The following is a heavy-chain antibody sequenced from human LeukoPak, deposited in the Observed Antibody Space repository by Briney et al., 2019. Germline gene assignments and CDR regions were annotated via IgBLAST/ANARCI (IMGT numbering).Heavy chain of an antibody. J-gene: IGHJ4*02. CDR1: GGSISSSSYY. CDR2: IYYSGST. V-gene: IGHV4-39*07. D-gene: IGHD3-3*01. CDR3: ARAVYDFWSGYYGDFDY. Sequence: PSETLSLTCTVSGGSISSSSYYWGWIRQPPGKGLEWIGSIYYSGSTYYNPSLKSRVTISVDTSKNQFSLKLSSVTAADTAVYYCARAVYDFWSGYYGDFDYWGQGTLVTVSS.